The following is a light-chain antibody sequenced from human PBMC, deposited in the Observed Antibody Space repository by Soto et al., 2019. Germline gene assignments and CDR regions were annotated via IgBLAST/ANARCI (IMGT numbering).Light chain of an antibody. Sequence: EIVLTQSPGTLSLSPGERATLSCRASQSVSTNQLAWYQQKPGQAPRLLIYGASSRATGIADRFSGGGSGTDFTLTISRLEPEDFAVYYCQYYYESSPFGRGTKVDIK. V-gene: IGKV3-20*01. CDR3: QYYYESSP. J-gene: IGKJ4*01. CDR1: QSVSTNQ. CDR2: GAS.